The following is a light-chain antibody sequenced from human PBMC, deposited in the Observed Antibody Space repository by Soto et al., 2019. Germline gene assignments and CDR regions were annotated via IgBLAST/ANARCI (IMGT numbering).Light chain of an antibody. Sequence: QSALTQPASVSGSPGQSITISCTGTSSDVGGYNYVSWYQQHPGKAPKLMIYEVSNRPSGVSNRFSGSKSGNTASLTISGLQAEDEADYYCCSYAGSSMFVFGGGTKVTVL. J-gene: IGLJ2*01. CDR1: SSDVGGYNY. V-gene: IGLV2-23*02. CDR2: EVS. CDR3: CSYAGSSMFV.